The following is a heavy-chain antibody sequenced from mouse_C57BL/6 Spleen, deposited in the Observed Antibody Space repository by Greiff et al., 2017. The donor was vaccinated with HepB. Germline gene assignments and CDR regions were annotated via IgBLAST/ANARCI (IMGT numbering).Heavy chain of an antibody. D-gene: IGHD1-1*01. J-gene: IGHJ2*01. CDR2: IYPGSGNT. V-gene: IGHV1-76*01. CDR3: ARGKIYYGSRHYFDY. Sequence: VQLQQSGAELVRPGASVKLSCKASGYTFTDYYINWVKQRPGQGLEWIARIYPGSGNTYYNEKFKGKATLTAEKSSSTAYMQLSSLTSEDSAVYCCARGKIYYGSRHYFDYWGQGTTLTVSS. CDR1: GYTFTDYY.